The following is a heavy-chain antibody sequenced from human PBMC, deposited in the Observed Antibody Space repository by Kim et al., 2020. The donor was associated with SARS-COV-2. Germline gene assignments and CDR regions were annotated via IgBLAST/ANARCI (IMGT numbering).Heavy chain of an antibody. Sequence: SETLSLTCAVYGGSFSGYYWSWIRQPPGKGLEWIGEINHSGSTNYNPSLKSRVTISVDTSKNQFSLKLRSVTAADTAVYYFARYGIAARICAVYYYGMDV. J-gene: IGHJ6*01. V-gene: IGHV4-34*01. CDR3: ARYGIAARICAVYYYGMDV. CDR1: GGSFSGYY. D-gene: IGHD6-6*01. CDR2: INHSGST.